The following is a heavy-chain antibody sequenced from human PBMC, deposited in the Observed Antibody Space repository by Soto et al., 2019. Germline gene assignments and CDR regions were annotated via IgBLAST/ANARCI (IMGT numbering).Heavy chain of an antibody. CDR2: ISDSGGST. V-gene: IGHV3-23*01. CDR3: AKDRYKSGWSDYLDY. J-gene: IGHJ4*02. D-gene: IGHD6-19*01. CDR1: EFTFTNYA. Sequence: GGSLRLSCAASEFTFTNYAMSWVRQAPGKGLEWVSGISDSGGSTYYADSVKGRFTISRDNSKNTLYLQINSLRAEDKAIYYCAKDRYKSGWSDYLDYWGQGTLVTVSS.